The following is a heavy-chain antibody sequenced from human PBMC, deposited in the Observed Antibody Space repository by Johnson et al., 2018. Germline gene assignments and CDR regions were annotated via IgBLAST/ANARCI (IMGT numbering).Heavy chain of an antibody. CDR2: ISWNSGSR. CDR3: AKVYYYYGMDV. J-gene: IGHJ6*02. CDR1: GFTFDDYA. D-gene: IGHD2-8*01. V-gene: IGHV3-9*01. Sequence: VQLVESGGGLVQPGRSLRLSCAASGFTFDDYAMHWVRQAPGKGLEWVSGISWNSGSRGYADSVKGRFTISRDNAKNSLYLQMNSLRAEDTALYYCAKVYYYYGMDVWGQGTTVTVSS.